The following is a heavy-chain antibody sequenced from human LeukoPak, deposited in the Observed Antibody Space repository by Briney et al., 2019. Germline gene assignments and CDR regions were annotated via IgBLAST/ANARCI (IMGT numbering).Heavy chain of an antibody. CDR2: ISSSSSYI. J-gene: IGHJ4*02. CDR3: AISPSYYDPVDY. CDR1: GLTFSSYS. V-gene: IGHV3-21*01. Sequence: GGSLRPSCAASGLTFSSYSMNWVRQAPGKGLEWVSSISSSSSYIYYADSVKGRFTISRDNAKNSLYLQMNSLRAEDTAVYYCAISPSYYDPVDYWGQGTLVTVSS. D-gene: IGHD3-3*01.